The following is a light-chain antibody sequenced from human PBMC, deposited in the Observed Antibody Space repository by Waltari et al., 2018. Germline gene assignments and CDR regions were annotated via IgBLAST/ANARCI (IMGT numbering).Light chain of an antibody. CDR1: QNVATH. J-gene: IGKJ5*01. V-gene: IGKV3-11*01. CDR2: DAS. Sequence: DIVLTQSQATLSLSPGERANLSCRASQNVATHLAWYQQKTGQAPRLLIYDASTRATGIPARFSGSGSVTDFSLTISTLEPEDFAIYYCHQRSARDTFGQGTRLEIK. CDR3: HQRSARDT.